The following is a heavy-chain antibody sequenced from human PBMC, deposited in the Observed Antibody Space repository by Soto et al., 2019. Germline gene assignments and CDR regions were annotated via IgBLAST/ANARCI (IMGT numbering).Heavy chain of an antibody. J-gene: IGHJ4*02. CDR2: IKSKTDGGTT. Sequence: GGSLRLSCAASGFTFSNAWMSWVRQAPGKGLEWVGRIKSKTDGGTTDYAAPVKGRFTISRDNSKNTLYLQMNSLKTEDTAVYYCTTLTEYYYDSSGYYCLDYWGQGTLVTVSS. D-gene: IGHD3-22*01. CDR1: GFTFSNAW. CDR3: TTLTEYYYDSSGYYCLDY. V-gene: IGHV3-15*01.